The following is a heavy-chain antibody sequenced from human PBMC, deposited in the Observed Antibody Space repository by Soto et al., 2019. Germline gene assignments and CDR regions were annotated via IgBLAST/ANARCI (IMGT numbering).Heavy chain of an antibody. V-gene: IGHV4-59*08. CDR3: AGRYGGTLDY. D-gene: IGHD4-17*01. CDR1: GGSISSYY. CDR2: IYYSGRT. Sequence: QVQLQESGPGRVKPSETLSLTCTVSGGSISSYYWSWIRQPPGKGLEWIGYIYYSGRTNYNPSLKSRVTISVATSKNQCPRKLSSVTAADTAVYSCAGRYGGTLDYWGQGTLVTVSS. J-gene: IGHJ4*02.